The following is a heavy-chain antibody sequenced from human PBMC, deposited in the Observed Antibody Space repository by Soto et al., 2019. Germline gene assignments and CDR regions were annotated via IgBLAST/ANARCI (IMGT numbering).Heavy chain of an antibody. Sequence: QVQLVQSGAEVKKPGSSVKVSCKPSGGTFSRYAISWVRQAPGRGLEWMGGITPMFGTANYAQKFQGRVTITADESTITVHMELRRLRSEDTAVYYCAQTLGSAVAGPGRFDLWGRGTLVIVSS. CDR1: GGTFSRYA. J-gene: IGHJ2*01. CDR3: AQTLGSAVAGPGRFDL. CDR2: ITPMFGTA. V-gene: IGHV1-69*12. D-gene: IGHD6-19*01.